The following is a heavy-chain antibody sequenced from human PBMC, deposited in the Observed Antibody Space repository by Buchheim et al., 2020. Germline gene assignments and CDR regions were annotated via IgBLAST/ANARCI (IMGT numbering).Heavy chain of an antibody. CDR3: AALSFYYYGSGSPKPYYYYYGMDV. J-gene: IGHJ6*02. CDR1: GGSISSSNW. V-gene: IGHV4-4*02. Sequence: QVQLQESGPGLVKPSGTLSLTCAVSGGSISSSNWWSWVRQPPGKGLEWIGEIYHSGSTNYNPSLKSRVTISVDKSKNQFSLKLSSVTAADTAVYYCAALSFYYYGSGSPKPYYYYYGMDVWGQGTT. CDR2: IYHSGST. D-gene: IGHD3-10*01.